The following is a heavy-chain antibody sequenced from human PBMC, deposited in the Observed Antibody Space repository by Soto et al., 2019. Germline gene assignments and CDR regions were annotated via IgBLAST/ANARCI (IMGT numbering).Heavy chain of an antibody. CDR2: ISYDGNNK. CDR3: AKDPLRYFDWFFYLNPQFYLDY. V-gene: IGHV3-30*18. J-gene: IGHJ4*02. Sequence: PGGSLRLSCAASGFTFSDFGMHWVRQAPGKGLEWVALISYDGNNKYYADSVKGRFTISRDNSEKTLYLQVSSLRPDDTAIYYCAKDPLRYFDWFFYLNPQFYLDYWGQGALVTVSS. D-gene: IGHD3-9*01. CDR1: GFTFSDFG.